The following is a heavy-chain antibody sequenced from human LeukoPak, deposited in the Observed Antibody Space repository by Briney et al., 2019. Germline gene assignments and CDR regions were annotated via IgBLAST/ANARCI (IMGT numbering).Heavy chain of an antibody. CDR2: IWYDGSNK. D-gene: IGHD6-19*01. CDR1: GFTFSSYG. Sequence: PGRSLRLSCAASGFTFSSYGMHWVRQAPGKGLEWVAVIWYDGSNKYYADSVKGRFTISRDNSKNTLYLQMNSLRAEDTAVYYCARDCSSGWFRYYYYGMDVWGQGTTVTVSS. J-gene: IGHJ6*02. V-gene: IGHV3-33*01. CDR3: ARDCSSGWFRYYYYGMDV.